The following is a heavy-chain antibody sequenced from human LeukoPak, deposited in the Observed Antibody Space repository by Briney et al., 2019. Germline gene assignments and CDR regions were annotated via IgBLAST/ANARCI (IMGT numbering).Heavy chain of an antibody. V-gene: IGHV4-39*01. CDR3: ARRPSRYCSGGSCYSTYYFDC. D-gene: IGHD2-15*01. Sequence: SETLSLTCTVSGGSISSSSYYWGWIRQPPGKGLEWIGSIYYSGSTYYNPSLKSRVTISVDTSKNQFSLKLSSVTAADTAVYYCARRPSRYCSGGSCYSTYYFDCWGQGTLVTVSS. CDR1: GGSISSSSYY. CDR2: IYYSGST. J-gene: IGHJ4*02.